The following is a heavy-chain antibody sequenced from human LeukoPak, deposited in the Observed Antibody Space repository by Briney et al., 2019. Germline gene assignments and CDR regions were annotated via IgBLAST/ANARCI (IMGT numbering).Heavy chain of an antibody. D-gene: IGHD1-1*01. CDR2: SRGGGET. J-gene: IGHJ4*02. V-gene: IGHV3-23*01. Sequence: GGSLRLSCAASGFTFSSYAMSWVRQAPGKGLEWVSSRGGGETFYADSVKGRFTLSRDDSRNTVYLQLNNLRVEDTAIYYCAKANWVSNADAVWWGQGTQVTVSS. CDR3: AKANWVSNADAVW. CDR1: GFTFSSYA.